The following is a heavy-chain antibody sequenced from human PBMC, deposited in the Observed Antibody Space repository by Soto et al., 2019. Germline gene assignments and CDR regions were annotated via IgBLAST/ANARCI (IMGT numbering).Heavy chain of an antibody. CDR2: IYYSGST. CDR3: ARDDIVVVPAAIVYYGMDV. D-gene: IGHD2-2*01. CDR1: GGSISSYY. Sequence: PSETLSLTCTVSGGSISSYYWSWIRQPPGKGLEWIGYIYYSGSTNYNPSLKSRVTISVDTSKNQFSLKLSSVTAADTAVYYCARDDIVVVPAAIVYYGMDVWGQGTTVTVSS. V-gene: IGHV4-59*12. J-gene: IGHJ6*02.